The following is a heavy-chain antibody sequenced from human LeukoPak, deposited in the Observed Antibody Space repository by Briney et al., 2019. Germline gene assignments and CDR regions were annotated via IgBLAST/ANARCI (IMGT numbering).Heavy chain of an antibody. CDR1: GFTFDDYA. D-gene: IGHD5-18*01. Sequence: PGGSLRLSCAASGFTFDDYAMHWVRQAPGKGLEWVSAISGSGGSTYYADSVKGRFTISRDNSKNTLYLQMNSLRAEDTAVYYCAKVSGYSYGYANWGQGTLVTVSS. CDR2: ISGSGGST. J-gene: IGHJ4*02. V-gene: IGHV3-23*01. CDR3: AKVSGYSYGYAN.